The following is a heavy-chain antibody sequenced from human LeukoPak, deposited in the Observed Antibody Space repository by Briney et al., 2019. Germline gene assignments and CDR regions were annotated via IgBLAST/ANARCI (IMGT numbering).Heavy chain of an antibody. CDR2: IYTSGST. V-gene: IGHV4-61*02. J-gene: IGHJ3*02. CDR3: ARGLVVVAAPGAFDI. Sequence: PSQTLSLTCTVSGGSISSGSYYWSWIRQPAGKGLEWIGRIYTSGSTNYNPSLKSRVTISVDTSKNQFSLKLSSVTAADTAVYYCARGLVVVAAPGAFDIWGQGTMVTVSS. D-gene: IGHD2-15*01. CDR1: GGSISSGSYY.